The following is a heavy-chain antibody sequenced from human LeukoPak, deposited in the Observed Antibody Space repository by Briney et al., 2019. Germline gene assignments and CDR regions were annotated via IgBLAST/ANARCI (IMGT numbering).Heavy chain of an antibody. CDR1: GFTFSSYG. J-gene: IGHJ4*02. CDR2: IWYDGSNK. Sequence: PGGSLRLSCAASGFTFSSYGMHWVRQAPGKGLEWVAVIWYDGSNKYYADSVKGRFTISRDNSKNTLYLQMSSLRAEDTAVYYCASSGSYYYFDYWGQGTLVTVSS. CDR3: ASSGSYYYFDY. D-gene: IGHD1-26*01. V-gene: IGHV3-33*01.